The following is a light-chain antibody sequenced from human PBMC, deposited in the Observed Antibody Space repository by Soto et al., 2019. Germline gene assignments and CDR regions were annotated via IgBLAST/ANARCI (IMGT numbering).Light chain of an antibody. CDR1: QGIRND. CDR3: LQDYNYPIP. CDR2: AAS. V-gene: IGKV1-6*01. J-gene: IGKJ5*01. Sequence: AIQMTQSPSSLSASVGDRVTITCRARQGIRNDLGCYQQKPGKAPKLLIYAASSLQSGVPSRFSGSGSGTDFTLTISSLQPEDFATYYCLQDYNYPIPFGQGTRLEIK.